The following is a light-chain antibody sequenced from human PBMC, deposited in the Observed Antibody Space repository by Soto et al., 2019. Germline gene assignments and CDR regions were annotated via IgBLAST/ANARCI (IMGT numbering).Light chain of an antibody. V-gene: IGKV3-20*01. CDR2: GAS. CDR1: QSVSGSF. Sequence: ENLLTQSPGTLSLSPGERATLSCRASQSVSGSFLAWYQQKTGQAPRLLIYGASSRATGIPDRFSGSGSGTDFTLTINRLEPEDFATYYCLLDFSYFWAFGQGTKVEVK. J-gene: IGKJ1*01. CDR3: LLDFSYFWA.